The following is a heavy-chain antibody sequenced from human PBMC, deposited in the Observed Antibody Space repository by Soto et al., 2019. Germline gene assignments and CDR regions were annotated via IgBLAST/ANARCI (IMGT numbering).Heavy chain of an antibody. V-gene: IGHV3-23*01. D-gene: IGHD3-10*01. CDR3: VKDVGYGFILFDY. CDR1: GFTFSSFG. CDR2: VNGGGDST. J-gene: IGHJ4*02. Sequence: GGSLRLSCIASGFTFSSFGMTWVRQAPGKGLEWGYTVNGGGDSTHYADSVKGRFSIFRDNSKNTVYLQMNSLRAEDTAIYYCVKDVGYGFILFDYWGQGTLVTVSS.